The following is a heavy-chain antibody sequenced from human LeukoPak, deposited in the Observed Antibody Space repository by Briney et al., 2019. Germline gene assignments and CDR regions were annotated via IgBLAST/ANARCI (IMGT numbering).Heavy chain of an antibody. CDR2: INHRGST. J-gene: IGHJ5*02. Sequence: SETLSLTCGVYGGSISGYYWSWIRQPPGKGLEWIAEINHRGSTNYNPSLKSRVTISVDTSKNQFSLKLSSVTAADTAVYYCARRELWFGDNWFDPWGQGALATVSS. D-gene: IGHD3-10*01. CDR3: ARRELWFGDNWFDP. V-gene: IGHV4-34*01. CDR1: GGSISGYY.